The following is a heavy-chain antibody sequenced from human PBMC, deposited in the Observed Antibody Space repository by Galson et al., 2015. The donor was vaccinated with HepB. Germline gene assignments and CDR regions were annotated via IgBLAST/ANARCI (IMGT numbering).Heavy chain of an antibody. CDR1: GFTFSSYG. CDR3: AKSPTRLRFLEWEPDY. V-gene: IGHV3-30*18. J-gene: IGHJ4*02. CDR2: ISYDGSNK. D-gene: IGHD3-3*01. Sequence: SLRLSCAASGFTFSSYGMHWVRQAPGKGLEWVAVISYDGSNKYYADSVKGRFTISRDNSKNTLYLQMNSLRAEDTAVYYCAKSPTRLRFLEWEPDYWGQGTLVTVSS.